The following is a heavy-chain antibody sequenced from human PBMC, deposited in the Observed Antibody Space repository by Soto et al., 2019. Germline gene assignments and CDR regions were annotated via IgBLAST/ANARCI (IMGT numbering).Heavy chain of an antibody. D-gene: IGHD3-3*01. CDR1: GYTFTNHG. J-gene: IGHJ5*02. Sequence: ASVKVSCKSSGYTFTNHGISWVRQAPGQGLEWMGWISAYNGNTNYAQKLQGRVTMTTDTSTSTAYMELRSLRSDDTAVYYCARAAAVVVTVFGVVIPPTWFDPWGQGTLVTVSS. V-gene: IGHV1-18*01. CDR3: ARAAAVVVTVFGVVIPPTWFDP. CDR2: ISAYNGNT.